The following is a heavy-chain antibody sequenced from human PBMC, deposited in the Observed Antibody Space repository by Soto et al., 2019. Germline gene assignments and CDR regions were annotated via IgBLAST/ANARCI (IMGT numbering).Heavy chain of an antibody. D-gene: IGHD3-3*01. CDR2: INPIRGST. CDR1: GYTFTSYY. Sequence: ASVKVSCKASGYTFTSYYMHWVRQAPGQGLEWMGIINPIRGSTSYAQKFQGRVTMTADTSTSTAYMELSSLRSEDTAVYYCAREGLDTIFGVVITDNWFDPWGQGTLVTVSS. V-gene: IGHV1-46*01. CDR3: AREGLDTIFGVVITDNWFDP. J-gene: IGHJ5*02.